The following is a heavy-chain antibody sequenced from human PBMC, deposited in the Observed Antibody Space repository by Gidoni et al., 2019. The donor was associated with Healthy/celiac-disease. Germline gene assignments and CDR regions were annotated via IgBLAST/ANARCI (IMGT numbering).Heavy chain of an antibody. V-gene: IGHV3-21*01. D-gene: IGHD5-18*01. CDR1: GFTFSSYS. J-gene: IGHJ4*02. Sequence: EVQLVESGGGLVKPGGSLRLSCAASGFTFSSYSMNWVRQVPGKGREWVSSISSSSSYIYYADSVKGRFTISRDNAKNSLYLQMNSLRAEDTAVYYCARADTAMSYDYWGQGTLVTVSS. CDR2: ISSSSSYI. CDR3: ARADTAMSYDY.